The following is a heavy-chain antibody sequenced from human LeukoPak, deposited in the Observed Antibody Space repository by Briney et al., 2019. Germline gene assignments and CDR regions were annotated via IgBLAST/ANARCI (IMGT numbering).Heavy chain of an antibody. Sequence: GASVKVSCKASGGTFSSYAISWVRQAPGQGLEWMGRIIPILGIANYAQKFQGRVTITADKSTSTAYMELSSLRSEDTAVYYCARLSYGSGSYYSWGQGTLVTVSS. D-gene: IGHD3-10*01. V-gene: IGHV1-69*04. J-gene: IGHJ4*02. CDR3: ARLSYGSGSYYS. CDR2: IIPILGIA. CDR1: GGTFSSYA.